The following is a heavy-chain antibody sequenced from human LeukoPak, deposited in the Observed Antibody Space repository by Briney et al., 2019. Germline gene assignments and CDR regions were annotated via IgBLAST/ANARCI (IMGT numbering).Heavy chain of an antibody. CDR2: INHSGST. J-gene: IGHJ4*02. V-gene: IGHV4-34*01. CDR1: GGSFSGYY. CDR3: ARHYSFSRGRIDY. D-gene: IGHD3-10*01. Sequence: KPSETLSLTCAVSGGSFSGYYWTWIRQPPGKGLEWIGEINHSGSTNYNPSLKSRLTMSVDTSKNQFSLKLRSVTGADTAMYYCARHYSFSRGRIDYWGQGTLVTVSS.